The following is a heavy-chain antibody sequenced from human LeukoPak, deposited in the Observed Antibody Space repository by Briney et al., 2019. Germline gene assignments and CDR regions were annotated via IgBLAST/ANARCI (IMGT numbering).Heavy chain of an antibody. CDR1: GFTFSSYG. V-gene: IGHV3-30*18. J-gene: IGHJ5*02. CDR2: ISYDGSNK. CDR3: AKDDDVVVPAAIGP. D-gene: IGHD2-2*01. Sequence: LSGGSLRLSCAASGFTFSSYGMHWVRQAPGKGLEWVAVISYDGSNKYYADSVKGRFTISRDNSKNTLYLQMNSLRAEDTAVYYCAKDDDVVVPAAIGPWGQGTLVTVSS.